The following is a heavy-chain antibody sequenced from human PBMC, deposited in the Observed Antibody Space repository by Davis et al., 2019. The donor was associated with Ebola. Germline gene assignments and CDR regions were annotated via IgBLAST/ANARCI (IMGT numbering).Heavy chain of an antibody. D-gene: IGHD3-3*01. CDR3: ARDLRFLEWLHQETSFDY. Sequence: ASVKVSCKASGYTFTGYYIHWVRQAPGQGLEWMGRINPNSGGTNYAQKFQGRVTMTRDTSISTAYMELSRLRSDDTAVYYCARDLRFLEWLHQETSFDYWGQGTLVTVSS. CDR2: INPNSGGT. V-gene: IGHV1-2*06. CDR1: GYTFTGYY. J-gene: IGHJ4*02.